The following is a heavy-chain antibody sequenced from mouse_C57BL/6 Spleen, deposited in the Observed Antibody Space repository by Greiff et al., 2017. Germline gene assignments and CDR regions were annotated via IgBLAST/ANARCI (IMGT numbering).Heavy chain of an antibody. V-gene: IGHV1-19*01. J-gene: IGHJ2*01. CDR1: GYTFTDYY. CDR3: ARSITTVVAYYFDN. CDR2: INPYNGGT. Sequence: VQLQQSGPVLVKPGASVKMSCKASGYTFTDYYMNWVKQSHGKSLEWIGVINPYNGGTSYNQKFKGKATLTVDKSSSTAYMELNSLTSEDSAVYYCARSITTVVAYYFDNGGQGTTPPVPS. D-gene: IGHD1-1*01.